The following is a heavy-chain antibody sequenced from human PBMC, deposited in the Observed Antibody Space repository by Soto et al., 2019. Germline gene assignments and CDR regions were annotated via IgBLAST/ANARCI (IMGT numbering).Heavy chain of an antibody. CDR3: ARRPWLSGYYDY. J-gene: IGHJ4*02. CDR1: GYSFFSHW. V-gene: IGHV5-51*01. CDR2: IYPADSET. D-gene: IGHD3-22*01. Sequence: HGESLKISCKGSGYSFFSHWIGWVRQMPGKGLEWVGIIYPADSETRYSPSFQGQVTISVDKSINTAYLQWSSLKASDTAMYYYARRPWLSGYYDYWGQGTLVTVSS.